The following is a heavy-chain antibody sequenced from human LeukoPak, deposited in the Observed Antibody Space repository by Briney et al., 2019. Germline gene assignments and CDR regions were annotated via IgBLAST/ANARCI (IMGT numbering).Heavy chain of an antibody. J-gene: IGHJ2*01. Sequence: PSQTLSLTCTVSGGSISSGGYYWSWIRQPPGKGLEWIGYIYHSGSTYYNPSLKSRVTISVDRSKNQFSLKLSSVTAADTAVYYCARGGTTVTTQASPVLWYFDLWGRGTLVTVSS. D-gene: IGHD4-17*01. V-gene: IGHV4-30-2*01. CDR1: GGSISSGGYY. CDR3: ARGGTTVTTQASPVLWYFDL. CDR2: IYHSGST.